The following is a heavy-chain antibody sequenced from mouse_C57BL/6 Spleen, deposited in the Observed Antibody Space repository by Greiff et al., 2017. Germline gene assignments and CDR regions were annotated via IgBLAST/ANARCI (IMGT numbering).Heavy chain of an antibody. CDR1: GYTFTSYG. J-gene: IGHJ4*01. CDR2: IYPRSGNT. V-gene: IGHV1-81*01. D-gene: IGHD1-1*01. Sequence: VHLVESGAELARPGASVKLSCKASGYTFTSYGISWVKQRTGQGLEWIGEIYPRSGNTYYNEKFKGKATLTADKSSSTAYMELRSLTSEDSAVYFCARFDGSSHYYAMDYWGQGTSVTVSS. CDR3: ARFDGSSHYYAMDY.